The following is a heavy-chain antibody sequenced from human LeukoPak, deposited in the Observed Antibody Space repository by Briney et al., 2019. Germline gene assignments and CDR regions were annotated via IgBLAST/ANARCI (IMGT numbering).Heavy chain of an antibody. CDR1: GFTFNSYS. J-gene: IGHJ4*02. V-gene: IGHV3-48*01. CDR3: ARVGLGLFAPDY. CDR2: ITATTGII. D-gene: IGHD3-10*02. Sequence: GGSLRLSCVASGFTFNSYSMNWVRQTPGKGLEWVSYITATTGIITYADSVKGRFTVSRDNAENSVYLQMTSLRAEDTAVYCCARVGLGLFAPDYWGQGTLVSVSS.